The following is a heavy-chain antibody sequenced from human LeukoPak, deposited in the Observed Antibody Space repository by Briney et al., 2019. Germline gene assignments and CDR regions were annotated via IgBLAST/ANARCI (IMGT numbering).Heavy chain of an antibody. V-gene: IGHV1-3*01. J-gene: IGHJ4*02. D-gene: IGHD2-15*01. CDR2: INAGNGNT. CDR3: ARARGYCSGCSCPFDY. CDR1: GYTFTSYA. Sequence: ASVKVSCKASGYTFTSYAMHWVRQAPGQRLEWMGWINAGNGNTKYSQKFQGRVTITRDTSASTAYMELSSLRSEDTAVYYCARARGYCSGCSCPFDYWGQGTLVTVSS.